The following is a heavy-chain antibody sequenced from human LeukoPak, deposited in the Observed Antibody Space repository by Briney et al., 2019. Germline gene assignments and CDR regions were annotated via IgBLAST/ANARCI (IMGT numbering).Heavy chain of an antibody. V-gene: IGHV4-39*07. CDR2: IYYSGST. J-gene: IGHJ3*02. CDR1: GGSISSSSYY. D-gene: IGHD3-9*01. Sequence: SETLSLTCTVSGGSISSSSYYWGWIRQPPGKGLERIGSIYYSGSTYYNPSLKSRVTISVDTSKNQFSLKLSSVTAADTAVYYCARGYYDILTGYYNRRAFDIWGQGTMVTVSS. CDR3: ARGYYDILTGYYNRRAFDI.